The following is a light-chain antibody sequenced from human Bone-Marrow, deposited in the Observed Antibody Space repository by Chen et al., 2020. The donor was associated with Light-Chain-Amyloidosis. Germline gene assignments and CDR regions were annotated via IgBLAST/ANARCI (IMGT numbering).Light chain of an antibody. V-gene: IGLV6-57*01. CDR3: QSYVAGNPWV. J-gene: IGLJ3*02. CDR1: RGSSATNF. Sequence: FLMTQPHSVSESPGKTITISCTSTRGSSATNFVQWYPQHPGIPPTTLILMKDQRPSGVPARFPGSIDSSSNSASLTISGLKPEDEADYYCQSYVAGNPWVFGGGTKVTVL. CDR2: MKD.